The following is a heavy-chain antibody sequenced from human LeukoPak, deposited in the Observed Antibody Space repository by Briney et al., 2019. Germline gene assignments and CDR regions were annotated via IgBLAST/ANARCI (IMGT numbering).Heavy chain of an antibody. Sequence: SETLSLTCTVSGVSISNYFWSWIRQPAGKGLEWIGRIYTSGTTNYNPSLKSRVTMSVDTSKNQFSLRLRSVTAADTAVYYCAGGDFWSGYFYWGQGTLVTVSS. CDR3: AGGDFWSGYFY. V-gene: IGHV4-4*07. J-gene: IGHJ4*02. CDR1: GVSISNYF. CDR2: IYTSGTT. D-gene: IGHD3-3*01.